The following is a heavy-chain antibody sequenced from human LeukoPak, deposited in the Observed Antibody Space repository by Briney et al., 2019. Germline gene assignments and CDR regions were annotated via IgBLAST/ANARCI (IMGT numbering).Heavy chain of an antibody. Sequence: GSLRLSCVASGFSFSNHGMHWVRQAPGKGLEWVSVIASDGGAKFYADSVKGRFTLSRDNPKNMFFLQMNLLTIEDTAIYYCAREATWGQWYFDHWGQGTPVTVSS. CDR1: GFSFSNHG. V-gene: IGHV3-30*03. CDR2: IASDGGAK. J-gene: IGHJ4*02. D-gene: IGHD6-19*01. CDR3: AREATWGQWYFDH.